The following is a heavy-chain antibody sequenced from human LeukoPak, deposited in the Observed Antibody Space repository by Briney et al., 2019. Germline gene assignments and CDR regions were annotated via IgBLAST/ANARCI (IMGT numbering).Heavy chain of an antibody. D-gene: IGHD1-1*01. Sequence: PGGSLRLSCAASGFTFSSYSMNWVRQAPGKGLEWVSSISSSSSYIYYADSVKGRFTVSRDNAKETLYLQLDSLRGEDTAIYYCARDGGSLVVQPGGHWGQGTLVTVSS. CDR3: ARDGGSLVVQPGGH. V-gene: IGHV3-21*01. J-gene: IGHJ4*02. CDR1: GFTFSSYS. CDR2: ISSSSSYI.